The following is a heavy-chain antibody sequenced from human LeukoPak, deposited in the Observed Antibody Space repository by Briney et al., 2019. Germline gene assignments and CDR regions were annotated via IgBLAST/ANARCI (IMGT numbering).Heavy chain of an antibody. J-gene: IGHJ4*02. Sequence: PGGSLRLSCAASGFTFSDYYMSWIRQAPGKGLEWVSYISSSGSTIYYADSVKGRFTISRDNAKNSLYLQMNSLRAEDTAVYYCARGYCSGGSCYSGDYFDYWGQGTLVTVPS. CDR3: ARGYCSGGSCYSGDYFDY. V-gene: IGHV3-11*04. CDR2: ISSSGSTI. CDR1: GFTFSDYY. D-gene: IGHD2-15*01.